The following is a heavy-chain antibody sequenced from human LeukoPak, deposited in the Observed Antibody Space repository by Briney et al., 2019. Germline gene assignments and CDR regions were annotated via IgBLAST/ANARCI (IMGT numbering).Heavy chain of an antibody. D-gene: IGHD1-26*01. J-gene: IGHJ6*03. V-gene: IGHV4-4*07. CDR3: ARARGSYLPSYYYYCMDV. CDR2: IYTSGST. Sequence: PSETLSLTCTVSGGSISSYYWSWIRQPAGKGLEWIGRIYTSGSTNYNPSLKSRVTMSVDTSKNQFSLKLSSVTAADTAVYYCARARGSYLPSYYYYCMDVWGKGTTVTVSS. CDR1: GGSISSYY.